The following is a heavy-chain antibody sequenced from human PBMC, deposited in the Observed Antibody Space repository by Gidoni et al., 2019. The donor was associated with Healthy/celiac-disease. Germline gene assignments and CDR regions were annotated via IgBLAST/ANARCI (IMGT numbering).Heavy chain of an antibody. CDR3: ARDGQLVYSIGYFDY. D-gene: IGHD6-6*01. J-gene: IGHJ4*02. V-gene: IGHV3-33*01. CDR2: IWYDGSNK. Sequence: QVQLLESGGSVVQPGRSLRPSCGAFCFTFSSYGTHGGRQAPGKGLEWVAVIWYDGSNKYYADSVKGRFTISRDNSKNTLYLQMNSLRAEDTAVYYCARDGQLVYSIGYFDYWGQGTLVTVSS. CDR1: CFTFSSYG.